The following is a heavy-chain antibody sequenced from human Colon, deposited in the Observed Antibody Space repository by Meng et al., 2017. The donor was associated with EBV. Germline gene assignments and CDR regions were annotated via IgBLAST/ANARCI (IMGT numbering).Heavy chain of an antibody. Sequence: QVQLVESGGGVVQPGRPLRLSCAASGFTFSDYPLHWVRQAPGKGLEWVAFISSDGRHKDYADSVKGRFSISRDNSNNTLFLQMNSLTAEDTAVYYCATAPVPVILRGDDFDNWGQGTLVTVSS. CDR3: ATAPVPVILRGDDFDN. D-gene: IGHD2-15*01. CDR1: GFTFSDYP. CDR2: ISSDGRHK. V-gene: IGHV3-30*04. J-gene: IGHJ4*02.